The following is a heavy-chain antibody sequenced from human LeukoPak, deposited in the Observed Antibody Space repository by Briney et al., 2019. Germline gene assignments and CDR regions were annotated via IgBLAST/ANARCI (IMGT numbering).Heavy chain of an antibody. J-gene: IGHJ4*02. CDR3: ARESGSYEAYFDY. Sequence: ASVKVSCKASGGTFSSYAISWVRQAPGQGLEWMGRIFPIFATANYAQKFQGRVTITADESTSTAYMELSSLRSEDTAVYYCARESGSYEAYFDYWGQGTLVTVSS. D-gene: IGHD1-26*01. CDR1: GGTFSSYA. V-gene: IGHV1-69*15. CDR2: IFPIFATA.